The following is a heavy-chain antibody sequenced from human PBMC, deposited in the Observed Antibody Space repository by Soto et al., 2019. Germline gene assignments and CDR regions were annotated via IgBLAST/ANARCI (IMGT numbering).Heavy chain of an antibody. J-gene: IGHJ3*02. D-gene: IGHD3-3*01. CDR1: GYTLTELS. Sequence: ASVKVSCKVSGYTLTELSMHWVRQAPGKGLEWMGGFDPEDGETIYAQKFQGRVTMTEDTSTDTAYMELCSLRSEDTAVYYCATGIRDYDFWSGYPRVNDAFDIWGQGTMVTVSS. V-gene: IGHV1-24*01. CDR2: FDPEDGET. CDR3: ATGIRDYDFWSGYPRVNDAFDI.